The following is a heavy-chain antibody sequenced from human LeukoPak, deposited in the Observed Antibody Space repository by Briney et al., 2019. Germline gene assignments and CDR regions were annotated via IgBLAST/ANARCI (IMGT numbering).Heavy chain of an antibody. J-gene: IGHJ5*02. CDR2: MNPNSGNT. D-gene: IGHD3-10*01. V-gene: IGHV1-8*03. CDR3: ARLVTMVRGVIKEPNWFDP. CDR1: GYTFTSYD. Sequence: ASVKVSCKASGYTFTSYDINWVRQATGQGLEWMGWMNPNSGNTGYAQKFQGRVTVTRNTSISTAYMELSSLRSEDTAVYYCARLVTMVRGVIKEPNWFDPWGQGTLVTVSS.